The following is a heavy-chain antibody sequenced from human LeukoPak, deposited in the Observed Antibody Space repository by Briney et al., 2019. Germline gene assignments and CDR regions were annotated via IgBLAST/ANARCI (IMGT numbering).Heavy chain of an antibody. J-gene: IGHJ4*02. V-gene: IGHV6-1*01. CDR2: TYYRSKWYN. CDR1: GDSVSTNSAS. CDR3: ARENSGWPDYFDH. Sequence: SGPTLVNPSQTLSLTCAISGDSVSTNSASWHWIRQSPSRGLEWLGRTYYRSKWYNEYALSVKSRLTINPDTSKNQVSLQLNSVTPEDTAVYYCARENSGWPDYFDHWGQGTLVTVSS. D-gene: IGHD6-19*01.